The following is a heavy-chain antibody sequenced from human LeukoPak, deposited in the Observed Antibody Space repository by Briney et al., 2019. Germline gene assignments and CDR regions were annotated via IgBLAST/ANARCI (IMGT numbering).Heavy chain of an antibody. CDR2: IIPIFGTA. V-gene: IGHV1-69*05. CDR3: ARIAVDGYMDV. Sequence: SVTVSFKASGSTFSSYAISWVRQAPGQGLEWMGGIIPIFGTANYAQKFQGRVTITTDESTSTAYMELSSLRSEDTAVYYCARIAVDGYMDVWGKGTTVTVSS. CDR1: GSTFSSYA. D-gene: IGHD2-21*01. J-gene: IGHJ6*03.